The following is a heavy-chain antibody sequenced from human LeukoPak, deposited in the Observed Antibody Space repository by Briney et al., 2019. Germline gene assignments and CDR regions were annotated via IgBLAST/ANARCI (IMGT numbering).Heavy chain of an antibody. J-gene: IGHJ4*02. V-gene: IGHV4-38-2*02. CDR1: GYSISSGYY. CDR2: SYHSGST. Sequence: SETLSLTCAVSGYSISSGYYWGWIRQPPGKGLEWIGSSYHSGSTYYNPSLKSRVTISVDTSKNQFSLKLSSVTAADTAVYYCARESQAYYDLDYWGQGTLVTVSS. D-gene: IGHD3-3*01. CDR3: ARESQAYYDLDY.